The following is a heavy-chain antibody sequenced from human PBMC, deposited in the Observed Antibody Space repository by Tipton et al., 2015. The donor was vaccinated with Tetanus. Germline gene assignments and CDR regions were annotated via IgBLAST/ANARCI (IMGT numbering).Heavy chain of an antibody. CDR1: GFTFSDSA. J-gene: IGHJ4*02. Sequence: SLRLSCAASGFTFSDSAMNWVRQAPGKGLEWVSSISNSGSHMYYAESVRGRFSISRDNAKSSLYLQISSLTADDTAVYYCARDIRLVGATLYFDYWGQGALVTVSS. D-gene: IGHD1-26*01. CDR2: ISNSGSHM. V-gene: IGHV3-21*04. CDR3: ARDIRLVGATLYFDY.